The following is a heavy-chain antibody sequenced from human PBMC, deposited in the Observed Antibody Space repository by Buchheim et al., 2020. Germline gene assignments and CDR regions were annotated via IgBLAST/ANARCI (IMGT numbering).Heavy chain of an antibody. CDR3: ARPPGIIAAAGTVWYFDL. J-gene: IGHJ2*01. V-gene: IGHV3-7*01. D-gene: IGHD6-13*01. CDR1: GFTFSSYW. Sequence: EVQLVESGGGLVQPGGSLRLSCAASGFTFSSYWMSWVRQAPGKGLEWVANIKQDGSEKYYVDSVKGRFTISSDNAKNSLYMQMNSLRAEDTAVYYCARPPGIIAAAGTVWYFDLWGRGTL. CDR2: IKQDGSEK.